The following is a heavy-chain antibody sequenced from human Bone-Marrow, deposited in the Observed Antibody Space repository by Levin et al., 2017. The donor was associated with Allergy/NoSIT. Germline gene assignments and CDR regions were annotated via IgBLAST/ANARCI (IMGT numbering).Heavy chain of an antibody. J-gene: IGHJ5*02. CDR2: IYYSGST. CDR1: GGSISSGGYY. CDR3: ARDRERITIFGVVNEPYNWFDP. Sequence: SETLSLTCTVSGGSISSGGYYWSWIRQHPGKGLEWIGYIYYSGSTYYNPSLKSRVTISVDTSKNQFSLKLSSVTAADTAVYYCARDRERITIFGVVNEPYNWFDPWGQGTLVTVSS. D-gene: IGHD3-3*01. V-gene: IGHV4-31*03.